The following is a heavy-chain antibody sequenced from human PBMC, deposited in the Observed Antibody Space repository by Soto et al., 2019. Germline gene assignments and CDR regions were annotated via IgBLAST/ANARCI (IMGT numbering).Heavy chain of an antibody. J-gene: IGHJ6*02. CDR2: IVVGSGNT. CDR3: AAGTIFGVVIIPYYYGMDV. V-gene: IGHV1-58*01. CDR1: GFTFTSSA. Sequence: SVKVSCKASGFTFTSSAVQWVRQARGQRLEWIGWIVVGSGNTNYAQKFQERVTITRDMSTSTAYMELSSLRSEDTAVYYCAAGTIFGVVIIPYYYGMDVWGQGTTVTVS. D-gene: IGHD3-3*01.